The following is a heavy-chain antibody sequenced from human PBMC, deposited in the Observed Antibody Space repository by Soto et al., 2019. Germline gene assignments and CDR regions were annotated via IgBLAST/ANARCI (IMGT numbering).Heavy chain of an antibody. CDR3: ARGRDDVVVIASTHDAFDI. CDR2: IWYDGSNK. J-gene: IGHJ3*02. CDR1: GFTFSSYG. Sequence: QVQLVESGGGVVQPGRSLRLSCAASGFTFSSYGMHWVRQAPGKGLAWVAVIWYDGSNKYYADSVKGRFTISRDNSKNTLYLQMNSLRAEDTAVYYCARGRDDVVVIASTHDAFDIWGQGTIVTVSS. D-gene: IGHD2-21*01. V-gene: IGHV3-33*01.